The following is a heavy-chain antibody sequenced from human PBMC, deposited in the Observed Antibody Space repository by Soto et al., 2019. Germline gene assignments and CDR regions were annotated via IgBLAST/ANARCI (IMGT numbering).Heavy chain of an antibody. D-gene: IGHD4-17*01. CDR2: ISAYNGNT. V-gene: IGHV1-18*01. CDR3: ASDLHGDPYH. Sequence: QVQLVQSGAEVKKPGASVKVSCKASGYTFTSYGISWVRQAPGQGLEWMGWISAYNGNTNYAQKLQGRVTMTTDTAMSTGYMELRSLRSDGPAVYYCASDLHGDPYHWGQGTLVTVSS. J-gene: IGHJ5*02. CDR1: GYTFTSYG.